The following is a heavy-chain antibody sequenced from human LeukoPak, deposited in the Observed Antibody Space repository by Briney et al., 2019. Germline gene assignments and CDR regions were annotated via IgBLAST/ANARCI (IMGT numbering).Heavy chain of an antibody. J-gene: IGHJ4*02. CDR3: ARGSVAAAGTGIDY. V-gene: IGHV4-59*01. Sequence: PSETLSLTCTVSGGSISSYYWSWIRQPPGRGLEWIGYIYYSGSTNYNPSLKSRVTISVDTSKNQFSLKLSSVTAADTAVYYCARGSVAAAGTGIDYWGQGTLVTVSS. D-gene: IGHD6-13*01. CDR2: IYYSGST. CDR1: GGSISSYY.